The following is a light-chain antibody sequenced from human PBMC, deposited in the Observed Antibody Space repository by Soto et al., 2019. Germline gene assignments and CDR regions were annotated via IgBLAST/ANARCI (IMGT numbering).Light chain of an antibody. J-gene: IGKJ1*01. CDR2: GAS. CDR3: QQYGSSPWGT. Sequence: EIVLTQSPGTLSLSPGERATLSCRASQSVSSSYLAWYQQKPGQAPRLLIYGASSRATGIPDRFSGSGSGTDFTLTISRLETEDFAVYYCQQYGSSPWGTFGQGTKVEIK. V-gene: IGKV3-20*01. CDR1: QSVSSSY.